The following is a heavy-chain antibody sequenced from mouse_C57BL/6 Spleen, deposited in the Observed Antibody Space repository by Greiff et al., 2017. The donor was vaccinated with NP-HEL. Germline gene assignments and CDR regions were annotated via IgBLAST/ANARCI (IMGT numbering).Heavy chain of an antibody. V-gene: IGHV1-26*01. CDR3: ARGNYYGSSWYFDV. CDR2: INPNNGGT. CDR1: GYTFTDYY. D-gene: IGHD1-1*01. J-gene: IGHJ1*03. Sequence: EVQLQQSGPELVKPGASVKISCKASGYTFTDYYMNWVKQSHGKSLEWIGDINPNNGGTSYNQKFKGKATLTVDNSSSTAYMELRSLTSEDSAVYYCARGNYYGSSWYFDVWGTGTTVTVSS.